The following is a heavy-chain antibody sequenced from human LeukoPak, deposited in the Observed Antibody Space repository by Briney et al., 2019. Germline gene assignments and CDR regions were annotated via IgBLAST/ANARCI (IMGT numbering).Heavy chain of an antibody. CDR2: MSYDGSNK. J-gene: IGHJ6*03. V-gene: IGHV3-30-3*01. CDR3: AREAGTGYMDV. D-gene: IGHD1-7*01. Sequence: GGSLRLSCAASGFTFSSYAMHWVRQAPGKGLEWVAVMSYDGSNKYYADSVKGRFTISRDNSKNTLSLQMYSLRPEDTAVYYCAREAGTGYMDVWGKGTTVTVS. CDR1: GFTFSSYA.